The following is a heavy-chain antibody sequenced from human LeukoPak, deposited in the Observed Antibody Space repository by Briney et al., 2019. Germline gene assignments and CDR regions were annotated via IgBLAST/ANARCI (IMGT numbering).Heavy chain of an antibody. CDR1: GYTFTSYG. CDR3: ARDNIVVVPAAIDY. D-gene: IGHD2-2*01. Sequence: ASVKVSCKASGYTFTSYGMSWVRQAPGQGLEWMGWISAYNGNTNYAQKLQGRVTMTTDTSTSTAYMELRSLRSDDTAVYYCARDNIVVVPAAIDYWGQGTLSPSPQ. CDR2: ISAYNGNT. V-gene: IGHV1-18*01. J-gene: IGHJ4*02.